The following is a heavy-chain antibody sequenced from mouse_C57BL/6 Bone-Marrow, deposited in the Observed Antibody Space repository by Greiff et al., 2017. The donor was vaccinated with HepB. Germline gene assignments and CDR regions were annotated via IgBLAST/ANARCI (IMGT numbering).Heavy chain of an antibody. V-gene: IGHV1-26*01. CDR2: INPNNGGT. CDR1: GYTFTDYY. CDR3: ARSTVVPLRAMDY. J-gene: IGHJ4*01. D-gene: IGHD1-1*01. Sequence: EVQLQQSGPELVKPGASVKISCKASGYTFTDYYMNWVKQSHGKSLEWIGDINPNNGGTSYNQKFKGKATLTVDKSSSTAYMELRSLTSEDSAVYYCARSTVVPLRAMDYWGQGTSVTVSS.